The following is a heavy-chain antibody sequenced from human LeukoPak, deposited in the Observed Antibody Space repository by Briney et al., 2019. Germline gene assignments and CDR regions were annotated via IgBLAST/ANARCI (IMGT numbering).Heavy chain of an antibody. CDR3: ARGTAWGYYGSGSYYY. CDR2: INHSGST. V-gene: IGHV4-34*01. CDR1: GGSFSGYY. Sequence: PSENLSLTCAVYGGSFSGYYWSWIRQPPGKGLEWIGEINHSGSTNYNPSLKSRVTISVDTSKNQFSLKLSSVTAADTAVYYCARGTAWGYYGSGSYYYWGQGTLVTVSS. J-gene: IGHJ4*02. D-gene: IGHD3-10*01.